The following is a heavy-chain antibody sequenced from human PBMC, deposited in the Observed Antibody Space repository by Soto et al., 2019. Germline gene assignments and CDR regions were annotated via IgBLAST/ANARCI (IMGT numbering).Heavy chain of an antibody. CDR2: INPSGGST. CDR3: ASPVRYYDFWSGYLNYYYYGMDV. CDR1: GYTFTSYY. J-gene: IGHJ6*02. V-gene: IGHV1-46*01. D-gene: IGHD3-3*01. Sequence: GASVKVSCKASGYTFTSYYMHWVRQAPGQGLEWMGIINPSGGSTSYAQKFQGRVTMTRDTSTSTVYMELSSLRSEDTAVYYCASPVRYYDFWSGYLNYYYYGMDVWGQGTTVT.